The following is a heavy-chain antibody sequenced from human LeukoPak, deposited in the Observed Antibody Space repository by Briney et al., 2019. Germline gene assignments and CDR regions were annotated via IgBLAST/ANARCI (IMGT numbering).Heavy chain of an antibody. CDR1: GGTFISYA. CDR2: IIPIFGTA. V-gene: IGHV1-69*13. D-gene: IGHD2-2*01. J-gene: IGHJ6*02. Sequence: SVKVSCKASGGTFISYAISWVRQAPGQGLEWMGGIIPIFGTANYVQKFQGRVTTTADESTSTAYMELSSLRSEDTAVYYCARDRCSSTSCQTNYYYGMDVWGQGTTVTVSS. CDR3: ARDRCSSTSCQTNYYYGMDV.